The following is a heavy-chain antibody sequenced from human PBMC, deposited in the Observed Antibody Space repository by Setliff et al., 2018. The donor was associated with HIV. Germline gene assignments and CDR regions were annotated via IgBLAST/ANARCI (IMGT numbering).Heavy chain of an antibody. V-gene: IGHV1-69*05. Sequence: SVKVSCKASRSTFNSHTISWVRQAPGQGLEWMGGIIPIFGTANYAQKFQGRVTMTRDTSTSTVYMELSSLRSEDTAVYYCARPYDSSGSHAFDIWGQGTMVTVSS. D-gene: IGHD3-22*01. CDR2: IIPIFGTA. CDR1: RSTFNSHT. CDR3: ARPYDSSGSHAFDI. J-gene: IGHJ3*02.